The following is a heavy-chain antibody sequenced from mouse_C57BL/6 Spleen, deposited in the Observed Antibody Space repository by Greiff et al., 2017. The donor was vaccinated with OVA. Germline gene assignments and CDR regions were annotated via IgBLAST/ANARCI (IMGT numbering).Heavy chain of an antibody. Sequence: EVNVVESGGGLVKPGGSLKLSCAASGFTFSSYAMSWVRQTPEKRLEWVATISDGGSYTYYPDNVKGRFTISRDNAKNNLYLQMSHLKSEDTAMYYCARGRWFAYWGQGTLVTVSA. V-gene: IGHV5-4*03. CDR3: ARGRWFAY. J-gene: IGHJ3*01. CDR1: GFTFSSYA. CDR2: ISDGGSYT.